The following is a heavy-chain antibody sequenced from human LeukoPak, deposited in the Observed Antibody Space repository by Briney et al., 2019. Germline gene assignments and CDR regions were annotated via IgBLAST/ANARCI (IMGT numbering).Heavy chain of an antibody. CDR1: GFTFSTYA. V-gene: IGHV3-30*03. CDR2: ISYDGSEK. CDR3: ARKNGLDY. Sequence: SLRLSCAASGFTFSTYAMHWVRQAPGKGLEWVTIISYDGSEKYYADSVKGRFTISRDNSKSTLYLQMNSLRAEDTAVYYCARKNGLDYWGQGTLVTVSS. J-gene: IGHJ4*02.